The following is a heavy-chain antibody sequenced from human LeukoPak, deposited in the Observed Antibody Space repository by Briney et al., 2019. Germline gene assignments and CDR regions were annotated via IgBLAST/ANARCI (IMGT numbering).Heavy chain of an antibody. CDR2: IRYDGSNK. V-gene: IGHV3-30*02. D-gene: IGHD1-26*01. CDR3: TTSEVGATSLDY. Sequence: GGSLRLSCAASGFTFSSYGMHWVRQAPGKGLEWVAFIRYDGSNKYYADSVKGRFTISRDNSKNTLYLQMNSLKTEDTAVYYCTTSEVGATSLDYWGQGTLVTVSS. J-gene: IGHJ4*02. CDR1: GFTFSSYG.